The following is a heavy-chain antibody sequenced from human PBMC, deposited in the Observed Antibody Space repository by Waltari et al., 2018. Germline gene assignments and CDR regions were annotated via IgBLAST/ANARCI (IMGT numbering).Heavy chain of an antibody. CDR3: ARGGGYTISEPGDF. CDR1: GYPFTASN. CDR2: INPTNGAT. V-gene: IGHV1-2*02. J-gene: IGHJ4*02. Sequence: QVQLVQSGAEVKKPGASVTVSCQASGYPFTASNRHWVRQAPGQGLEWMGWINPTNGATGYAQKFQGRVTMTRDTSTRAAYMELKSLRYDDTAVYFCARGGGYTISEPGDFWGQGTLVTVSS. D-gene: IGHD2-15*01.